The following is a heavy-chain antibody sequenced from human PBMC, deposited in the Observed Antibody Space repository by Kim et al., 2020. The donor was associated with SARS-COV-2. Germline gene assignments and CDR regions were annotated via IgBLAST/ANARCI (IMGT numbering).Heavy chain of an antibody. D-gene: IGHD2-2*01. Sequence: GGSLRLSCAGSGFIFSSYWMNWVLQGPGQVTDAFSCCCHYGSTADSAASVKGRCTISKDNAKNTLNLQMNSLRAEDTAVYYCVRPSSTSCPCYYMDVWGKGTTGTVSS. V-gene: IGHV3-74*01. J-gene: IGHJ6*03. CDR1: GFIFSSYW. CDR3: VRPSSTSCPCYYMDV. CDR2: CCHYGSTA.